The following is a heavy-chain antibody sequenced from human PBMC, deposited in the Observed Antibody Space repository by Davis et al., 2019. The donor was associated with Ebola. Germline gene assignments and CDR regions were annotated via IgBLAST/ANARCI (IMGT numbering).Heavy chain of an antibody. CDR1: GDSVSSNSAA. CDR2: TYYRSKWYN. J-gene: IGHJ2*01. Sequence: LRLSCAISGDSVSSNSAAWNWIRQSPSRGLEWLGRTYYRSKWYNDYAVSVKSRITINPDTSKNQFSLQLNSVTPEDTAVYYCARVGGTVTTAWYFDLWGRGTLVTVSS. V-gene: IGHV6-1*01. D-gene: IGHD4-17*01. CDR3: ARVGGTVTTAWYFDL.